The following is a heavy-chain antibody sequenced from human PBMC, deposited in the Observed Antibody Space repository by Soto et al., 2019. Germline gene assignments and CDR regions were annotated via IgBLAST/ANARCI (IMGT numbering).Heavy chain of an antibody. V-gene: IGHV3-30-3*01. CDR1: GFTFSSYV. J-gene: IGHJ6*02. CDR2: ISYDGNNK. Sequence: QVQLVESGGGVVQPGRSLRLSCAASGFTFSSYVMHWVRQAPGKGLVWVAVISYDGNNKYYADSVKGRFTISRDHSKNTLYLQMNSLRAEDTAVYYCARAGCDGGSCYTLVGLRYGMDVWGQGTTVTVSS. D-gene: IGHD2-15*01. CDR3: ARAGCDGGSCYTLVGLRYGMDV.